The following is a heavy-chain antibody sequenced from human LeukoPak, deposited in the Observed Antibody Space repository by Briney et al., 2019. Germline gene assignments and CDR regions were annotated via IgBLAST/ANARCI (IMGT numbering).Heavy chain of an antibody. CDR3: VRASNSDSRFQH. CDR1: GFTFNSYS. J-gene: IGHJ1*01. CDR2: ISSSSSTI. V-gene: IGHV3-48*02. Sequence: PGGSLRLSCAASGFTFNSYSMNWIRQAPAKGLEWVSYISSSSSTIYYADSVKGRFTISRDNAKNSLYLQMNSLRDEDTAVYYCVRASNSDSRFQHWGQGTLVTVSS. D-gene: IGHD4-11*01.